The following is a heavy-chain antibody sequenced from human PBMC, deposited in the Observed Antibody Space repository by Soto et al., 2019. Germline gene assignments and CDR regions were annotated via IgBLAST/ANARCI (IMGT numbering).Heavy chain of an antibody. CDR2: ISAYNGNT. Sequence: GASVKVSCKASGYTFTSYGISWVRQAPGQGLAWMGWISAYNGNTNYAQKLQGRVTMTTYTSTSTAYFELRSLRFDDTAVYYFARVRHAKNYYYHNGMGVWGRGSRVSVCS. CDR1: GYTFTSYG. J-gene: IGHJ6*04. D-gene: IGHD2-8*01. CDR3: ARVRHAKNYYYHNGMGV. V-gene: IGHV1-18*01.